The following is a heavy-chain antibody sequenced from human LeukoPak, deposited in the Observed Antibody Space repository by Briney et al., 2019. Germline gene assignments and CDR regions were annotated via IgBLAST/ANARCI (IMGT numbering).Heavy chain of an antibody. Sequence: HPGGSLRLSCAASGFTVSSNYMSWVRQAPGKGLEWVAFIRSDGGNTYYANSVKGRFTISTDNSRTTLYLQMNSLRPEDTAVYYCAKDYMWCTDSWGQGTLVTVSS. J-gene: IGHJ4*02. V-gene: IGHV3-30*02. CDR2: IRSDGGNT. CDR3: AKDYMWCTDS. CDR1: GFTVSSNY. D-gene: IGHD2-8*02.